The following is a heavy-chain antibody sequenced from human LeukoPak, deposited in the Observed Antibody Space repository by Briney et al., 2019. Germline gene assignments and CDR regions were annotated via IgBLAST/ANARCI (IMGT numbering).Heavy chain of an antibody. D-gene: IGHD6-6*01. J-gene: IGHJ4*02. CDR1: GVKLSTYA. V-gene: IGHV3-66*01. CDR2: IYSGGST. Sequence: SPAATGVKLSTYAIRLVRQAAAHCLPFVSVIYSGGSTYFADSVKGRFTISRDNSKNTLYLQMNSLRAEDTAVYYCARDGGGEQLVPYFDYWGQGTLVTVSS. CDR3: ARDGGGEQLVPYFDY.